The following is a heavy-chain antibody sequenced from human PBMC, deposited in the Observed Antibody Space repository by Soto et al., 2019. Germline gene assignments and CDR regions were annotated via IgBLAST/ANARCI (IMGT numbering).Heavy chain of an antibody. V-gene: IGHV1-69*12. CDR2: IIPIFGTA. CDR1: GGTFSNYA. J-gene: IGHJ4*02. D-gene: IGHD2-15*01. Sequence: QVQLVQSGAEVKKPGSSVKVSCKASGGTFSNYAISWVRQAPGQGLEWMGGIIPIFGTANYAQKFQGRVTITADESTSTPYMELSSLRSEDTAVYYCARPLTPYCSGGRCYSGLNYWGQGTLVIVSS. CDR3: ARPLTPYCSGGRCYSGLNY.